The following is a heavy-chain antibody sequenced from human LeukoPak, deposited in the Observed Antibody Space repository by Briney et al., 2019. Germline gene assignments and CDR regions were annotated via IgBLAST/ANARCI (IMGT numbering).Heavy chain of an antibody. CDR1: GDTFSSYA. J-gene: IGHJ4*02. V-gene: IGHV1-69*04. CDR2: FIPFLDIP. D-gene: IGHD3-22*01. CDR3: ARSRSSGDYYGQEDS. Sequence: SVKVSCKASGDTFSSYAISWIRQAPGQGLEWMGRFIPFLDIPNTAQKFLGRVTFTADKSTSTAYMELSSLRPDDTAVYFCARSRSSGDYYGQEDSWGQGTLVAVSS.